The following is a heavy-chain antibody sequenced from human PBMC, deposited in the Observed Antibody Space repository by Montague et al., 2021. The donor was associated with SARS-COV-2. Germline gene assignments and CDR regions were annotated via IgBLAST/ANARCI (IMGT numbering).Heavy chain of an antibody. CDR2: IFYNGST. Sequence: SETLSLTCTVSFGSISTYYWSWIRQPPGKGLEWIGFIFYNGSTKYNPSLKRRVSISLDTSKNQFSLKLSSVTAADTAVYYCARQDAWAYCGDECYRGWFDSWGQGTVVTVSS. CDR3: ARQDAWAYCGDECYRGWFDS. J-gene: IGHJ5*01. D-gene: IGHD2-21*01. CDR1: FGSISTYY. V-gene: IGHV4-59*01.